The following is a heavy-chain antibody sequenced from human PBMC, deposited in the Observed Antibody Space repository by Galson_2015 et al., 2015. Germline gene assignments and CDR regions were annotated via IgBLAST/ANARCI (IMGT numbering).Heavy chain of an antibody. CDR2: ISYDGDKK. CDR3: ARGKLGGFDF. D-gene: IGHD6-13*01. J-gene: IGHJ4*02. Sequence: SLRLSCAASGFTFSTYAFHWVRQAPGKGLEWVALISYDGDKKHYADSVKGRFTIYRDKSRNTLHVQMNSLRPEDTAIYFCARGKLGGFDFWGQGTQVTVS. V-gene: IGHV3-30-3*02. CDR1: GFTFSTYA.